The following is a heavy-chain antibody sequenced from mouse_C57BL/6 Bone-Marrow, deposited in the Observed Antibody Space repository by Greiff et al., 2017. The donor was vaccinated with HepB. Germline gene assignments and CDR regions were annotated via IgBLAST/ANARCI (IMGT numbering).Heavy chain of an antibody. J-gene: IGHJ4*01. CDR3: ARWGDYDGFYAMDY. V-gene: IGHV1-80*01. Sequence: QVQLQQSGAELVKPGASVKISCKASGYAFSSYWMNWVKQRPGKGLEWIGQIYPGDGDTNYNGKFKGKATLTADKSSSTAYMQLSSLTSEDSAVYFCARWGDYDGFYAMDYWGQGTSVTVSS. CDR1: GYAFSSYW. D-gene: IGHD2-4*01. CDR2: IYPGDGDT.